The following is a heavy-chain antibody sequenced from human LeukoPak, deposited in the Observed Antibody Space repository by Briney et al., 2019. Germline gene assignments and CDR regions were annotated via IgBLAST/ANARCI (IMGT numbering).Heavy chain of an antibody. Sequence: GESLKTSCKGSGYTFTNYWIGWVRQMPGKGLEWMGIIYPADPDTRYSPSFQGQVTISADKSISTAYLQWSSLKASDTAMYYCTRHVAYDGLVPAAPPDYWGQGTLVTVSS. D-gene: IGHD2-2*01. J-gene: IGHJ4*02. CDR1: GYTFTNYW. V-gene: IGHV5-51*01. CDR3: TRHVAYDGLVPAAPPDY. CDR2: IYPADPDT.